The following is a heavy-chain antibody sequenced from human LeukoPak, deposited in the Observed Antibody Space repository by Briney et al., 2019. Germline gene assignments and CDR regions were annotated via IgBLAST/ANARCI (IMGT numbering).Heavy chain of an antibody. CDR3: ARSYSSSWYGRNVYMDV. CDR1: RFTFSSYE. J-gene: IGHJ6*03. D-gene: IGHD6-13*01. V-gene: IGHV3-48*03. CDR2: ISSSGSTI. Sequence: GGSLRLSCAASRFTFSSYEMNWVRQAPGKGLEWVSYISSSGSTIYYADSVKGRFTISRDNAKNSLYLQMNSLRAEDTAVYYCARSYSSSWYGRNVYMDVWGKGTTVTVSS.